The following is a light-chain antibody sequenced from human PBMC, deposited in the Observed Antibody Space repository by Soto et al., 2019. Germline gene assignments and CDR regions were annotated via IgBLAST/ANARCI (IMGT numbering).Light chain of an antibody. Sequence: EIVLTQSPGTLSLSPGERATLSCRASQTVSSMNLAWFRQKPGQAPRLLIYGASNRAPGIPDRFSGSGSGTDFTLTISRLEPEDFAVYYCQRYDGSPPAYIFGQGTKLQIK. CDR3: QRYDGSPPAYI. CDR2: GAS. CDR1: QTVSSMN. V-gene: IGKV3-20*01. J-gene: IGKJ2*01.